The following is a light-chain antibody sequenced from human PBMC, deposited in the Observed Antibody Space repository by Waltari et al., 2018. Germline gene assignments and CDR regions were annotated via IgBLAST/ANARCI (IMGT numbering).Light chain of an antibody. CDR3: QQYNNWPPWT. Sequence: EKILTQSPSTLSVSPVERATLSCRASQTVSSNLAWYQQKPGQAPRLLIYGASTRAAGIPARFSGSGSGTQFTLTINSLQSEDFAVYYCQQYNNWPPWTFGQGTKVEIK. J-gene: IGKJ1*01. CDR2: GAS. V-gene: IGKV3-15*01. CDR1: QTVSSN.